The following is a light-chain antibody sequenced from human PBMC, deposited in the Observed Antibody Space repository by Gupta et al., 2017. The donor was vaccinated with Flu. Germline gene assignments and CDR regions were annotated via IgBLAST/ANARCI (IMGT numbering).Light chain of an antibody. Sequence: QSALTYPASVSGSPGQSITISCTGTSSDVGGYNYVSWYQKYPGKAPKLMIYAVSNRPSGVSNRFSGSKSGTTASLTISGLQADDEADYYCSSYTSSSTPVFGGGTILTVL. V-gene: IGLV2-14*01. CDR1: SSDVGGYNY. CDR2: AVS. CDR3: SSYTSSSTPV. J-gene: IGLJ3*02.